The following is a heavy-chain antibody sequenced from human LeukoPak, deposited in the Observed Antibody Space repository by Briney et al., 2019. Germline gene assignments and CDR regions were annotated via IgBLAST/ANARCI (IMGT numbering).Heavy chain of an antibody. CDR3: ARDPYTTVTTRLFDY. D-gene: IGHD4-17*01. J-gene: IGHJ4*02. Sequence: GGSLRLSCAASGFTFTSYSMNWVRQAPGKGLERVSYISSSSSTIYYADSVKGRFTISRDNARNSLYLQMNSLRAEDTAVYYCARDPYTTVTTRLFDYWGQGTLVTVSS. CDR1: GFTFTSYS. V-gene: IGHV3-48*01. CDR2: ISSSSSTI.